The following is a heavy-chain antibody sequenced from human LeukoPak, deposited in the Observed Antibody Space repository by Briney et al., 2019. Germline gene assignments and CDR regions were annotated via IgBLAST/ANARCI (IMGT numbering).Heavy chain of an antibody. D-gene: IGHD3-3*01. CDR2: VQNDRSSK. J-gene: IGHJ5*02. Sequence: GGSLRLSCAASGFTFSTYGMHWVRQAPGKGLEWVAFVQNDRSSKYYADSVKGRFAISRDNSKNMVYLQMSSLRVEDTAVFYCAKELSALVIGGVIWFDPGGQGTLVSVTS. CDR3: AKELSALVIGGVIWFDP. CDR1: GFTFSTYG. V-gene: IGHV3-30*02.